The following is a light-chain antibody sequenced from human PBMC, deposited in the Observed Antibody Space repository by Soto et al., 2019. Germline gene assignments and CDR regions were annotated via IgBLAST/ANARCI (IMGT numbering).Light chain of an antibody. J-gene: IGLJ2*01. CDR3: CSYAGSSTVV. CDR1: SSDVGSYNL. V-gene: IGLV2-23*01. CDR2: EGS. Sequence: QSALTQPASVSGSPGQSITISCTGTSSDVGSYNLVSWYQQHPGKAPKLMIYEGSKRPSGVSNRFSGSKSGNTASLTISGLQAEDEADYYCCSYAGSSTVVFGGGTKGPS.